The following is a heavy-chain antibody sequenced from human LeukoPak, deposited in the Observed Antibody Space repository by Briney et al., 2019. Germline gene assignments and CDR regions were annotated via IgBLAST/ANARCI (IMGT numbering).Heavy chain of an antibody. CDR3: ARHRGPTLYNTVYFDC. V-gene: IGHV3-30-3*01. CDR2: ISYDGSNK. J-gene: IGHJ4*02. D-gene: IGHD3-3*01. Sequence: PGGSLRLSCAASGFTFSSYAMHWVRQAPGKGLEWVAVISYDGSNKYYADSVKGRFTISRDNSKNTLYLQMNSLRAEDTGVYYCARHRGPTLYNTVYFDCCGQGTLVTVSS. CDR1: GFTFSSYA.